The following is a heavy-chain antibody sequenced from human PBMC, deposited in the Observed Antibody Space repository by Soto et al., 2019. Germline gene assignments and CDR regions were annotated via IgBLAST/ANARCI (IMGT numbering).Heavy chain of an antibody. J-gene: IGHJ5*02. V-gene: IGHV1-69*13. CDR2: IIPICGTA. CDR1: GGTLSRYA. D-gene: IGHD3-3*01. Sequence: GATVEVSCQASGGTLSRYAIKWVRQGPGQGLEWMGGIIPICGTANYAQKFQGRVTITADESTSTAYMELSSLRSEDTAVYYCARGSNENYDFLSCPRDHWFDPCVQGTLSTDPS. CDR3: ARGSNENYDFLSCPRDHWFDP.